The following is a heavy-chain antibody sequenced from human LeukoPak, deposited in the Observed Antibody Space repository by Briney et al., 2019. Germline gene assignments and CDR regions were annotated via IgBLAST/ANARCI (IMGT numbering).Heavy chain of an antibody. V-gene: IGHV1-8*03. D-gene: IGHD3-9*01. Sequence: ASVKVSCKASGYTFTSYDINWVRQATGQGLEWMGWMNPNSGNTGYAQKFQGRVTITRNTSISTAYMELSSLRSDDTAVYYCARETGTYFDHWGQGTLVTVFS. J-gene: IGHJ4*02. CDR1: GYTFTSYD. CDR2: MNPNSGNT. CDR3: ARETGTYFDH.